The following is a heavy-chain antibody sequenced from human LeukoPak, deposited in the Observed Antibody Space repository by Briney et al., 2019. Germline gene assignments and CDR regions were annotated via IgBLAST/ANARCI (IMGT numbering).Heavy chain of an antibody. V-gene: IGHV4-34*01. D-gene: IGHD5-18*01. CDR3: ARAAGDTAMVPFDY. Sequence: PSETLSLTCAVYGGSFSGYYWTWIRQPPGKGLEWIGYIYHSGSTYYNPSLKSRVTISVDRSKNQFSLKLSSVTAADTAVYYCARAAGDTAMVPFDYWGQGTLVTVSP. CDR2: IYHSGST. J-gene: IGHJ4*02. CDR1: GGSFSGYY.